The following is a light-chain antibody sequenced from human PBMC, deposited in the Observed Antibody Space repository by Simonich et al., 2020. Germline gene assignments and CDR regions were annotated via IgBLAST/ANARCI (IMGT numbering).Light chain of an antibody. J-gene: IGLJ3*02. V-gene: IGLV2-14*03. Sequence: QSALTQPASVSGSPGQSITIPCTGTSSDVGGYNYVSWYQQHPGKAPKLMIYDVSNRPSWVSNRFSGSKSGNTASLTISGLQAEDEADYYCSSYTSSSTFWVFGGGTKLTVL. CDR3: SSYTSSSTFWV. CDR1: SSDVGGYNY. CDR2: DVS.